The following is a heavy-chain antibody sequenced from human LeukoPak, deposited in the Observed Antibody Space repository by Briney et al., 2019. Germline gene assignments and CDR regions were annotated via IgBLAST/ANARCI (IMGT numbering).Heavy chain of an antibody. D-gene: IGHD1-7*01. V-gene: IGHV3-30*03. CDR3: ARVSRNYQFDY. Sequence: GGSLRLSCAASGFTFSSYWMSWVRQAPGKGLECVAVISYDGSNKYYADSVKGRFTISRDNSKNTLYLQMNSLRPEDTAVYYCARVSRNYQFDYWGQGTLVTVSS. CDR1: GFTFSSYW. CDR2: ISYDGSNK. J-gene: IGHJ4*02.